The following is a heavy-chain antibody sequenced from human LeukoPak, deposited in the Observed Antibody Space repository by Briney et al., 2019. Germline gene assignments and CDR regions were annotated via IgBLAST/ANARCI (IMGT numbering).Heavy chain of an antibody. CDR2: IKQDRSEK. Sequence: GGSLRLSCAASGFTFSNYWMSWVRQAPGKGLEWVANIKQDRSEKYYVDSVKGRFTISRDNAKNSLSLQMNSLRAEDTAVYYCARVLRYCSGGNCYSGGLGYMDVWGKGTTVTISS. D-gene: IGHD2-15*01. J-gene: IGHJ6*03. CDR1: GFTFSNYW. V-gene: IGHV3-7*03. CDR3: ARVLRYCSGGNCYSGGLGYMDV.